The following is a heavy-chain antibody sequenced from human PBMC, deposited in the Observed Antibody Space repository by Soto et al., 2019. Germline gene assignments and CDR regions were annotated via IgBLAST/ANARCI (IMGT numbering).Heavy chain of an antibody. CDR2: IIPIFGTA. CDR3: ARQGPAMVRKYYFDY. CDR1: GGTFSSYA. V-gene: IGHV1-69*13. Sequence: SVKVSCKASGGTFSSYAISWVRQAPGQGLEWMGGIIPIFGTANYAQKFQGRVTITADESTSTAYMELSSLRSEDTAVYYCARQGPAMVRKYYFDYWGQGTLVTVSS. J-gene: IGHJ4*02. D-gene: IGHD3-10*01.